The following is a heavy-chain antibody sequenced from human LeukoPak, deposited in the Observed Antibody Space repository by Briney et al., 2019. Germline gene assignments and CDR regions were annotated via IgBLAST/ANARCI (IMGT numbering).Heavy chain of an antibody. J-gene: IGHJ3*02. CDR1: GYTFTSYY. V-gene: IGHV1-46*01. D-gene: IGHD2-15*01. CDR3: ARDRGVLVVAAKRAFDI. CDR2: INPSGGST. Sequence: ASVKVSCKASGYTFTSYYMHWVRQAPGQGLEWMGIINPSGGSTSYAQKFQGRVTMTRDMSTSTVYMELSSLRSEDTAVYYCARDRGVLVVAAKRAFDIWGQGTMVTVSS.